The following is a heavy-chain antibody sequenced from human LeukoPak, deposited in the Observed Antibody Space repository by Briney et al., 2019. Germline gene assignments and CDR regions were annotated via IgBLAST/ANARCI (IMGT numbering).Heavy chain of an antibody. CDR1: GFTFTSYA. V-gene: IGHV3-23*01. CDR3: AKLSSGWYEGY. D-gene: IGHD6-19*01. Sequence: GGSLRLSCAASGFTFTSYAMSWVRQAPGKGLEWVSIISGSGDDTDYADSVKGRFTISRDNSKNTLYLQMNSLRAEDTAVYYCAKLSSGWYEGYWGQGSLVTVSS. J-gene: IGHJ4*02. CDR2: ISGSGDDT.